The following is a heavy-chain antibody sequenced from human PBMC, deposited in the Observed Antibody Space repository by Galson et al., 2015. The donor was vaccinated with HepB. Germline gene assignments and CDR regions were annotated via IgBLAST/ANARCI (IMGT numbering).Heavy chain of an antibody. Sequence: SLRLSCAASGFTFSSYSMNWVRQAPGKGLEWVSSISSSSSYIYYADSVKGRFTISRDNAKNSLYLQMNSLRAEDTAVYYCARDGPHIAAAGEGYYYYGMDVWGQGTTVTVSS. V-gene: IGHV3-21*01. CDR2: ISSSSSYI. J-gene: IGHJ6*02. CDR1: GFTFSSYS. CDR3: ARDGPHIAAAGEGYYYYGMDV. D-gene: IGHD6-13*01.